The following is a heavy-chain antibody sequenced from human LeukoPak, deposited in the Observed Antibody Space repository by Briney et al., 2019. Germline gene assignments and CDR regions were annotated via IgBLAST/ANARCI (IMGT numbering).Heavy chain of an antibody. CDR3: AKDSGGHIYSPGRHYYALDV. CDR1: NFTFNRYG. Sequence: GRSLRLSCAASNFTFNRYGMHWVRQAPGKGRDWVAVISYDGTDVYYADSVKGRFTISRDNSKNTLNLQMDSLRAEDTAVYYCAKDSGGHIYSPGRHYYALDVWGQGTTVTVSS. D-gene: IGHD3-10*01. CDR2: ISYDGTDV. V-gene: IGHV3-30*18. J-gene: IGHJ6*02.